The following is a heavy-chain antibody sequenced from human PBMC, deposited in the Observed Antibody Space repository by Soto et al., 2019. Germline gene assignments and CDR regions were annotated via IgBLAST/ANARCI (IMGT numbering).Heavy chain of an antibody. Sequence: PGGSLRLSCAASGFTFSIYSMNWVRQAPGKGLEWVSSISSSSSYIYYADSVKGRFTISRDNAKNSLYLQMNSLRAEDTAVYYCARDYILTGPFDAFDIWGQGTMVTGS. V-gene: IGHV3-21*01. CDR3: ARDYILTGPFDAFDI. CDR1: GFTFSIYS. CDR2: ISSSSSYI. J-gene: IGHJ3*02. D-gene: IGHD3-9*01.